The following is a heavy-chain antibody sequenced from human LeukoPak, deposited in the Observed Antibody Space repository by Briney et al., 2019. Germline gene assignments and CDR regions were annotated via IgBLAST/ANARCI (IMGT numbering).Heavy chain of an antibody. J-gene: IGHJ4*02. V-gene: IGHV1-46*01. CDR3: ARDQEGFDY. CDR2: IYPRDGST. Sequence: ASVKVSRKASGYTFTNNYLHWVRQAPGQGLEWMGMIYPRDGSTGYAQNFQGRVTVTRDTSTTTVHMELRGLRSEDTAVYYCARDQEGFDYWGQGTVVTVSS. CDR1: GYTFTNNY.